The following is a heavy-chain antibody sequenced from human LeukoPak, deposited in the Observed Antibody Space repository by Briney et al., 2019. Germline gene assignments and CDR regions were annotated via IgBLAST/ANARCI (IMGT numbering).Heavy chain of an antibody. V-gene: IGHV3-9*01. CDR2: ISWNSGSI. CDR1: GFTFDDYA. CDR3: AKGDTAMAYQYYFDY. J-gene: IGHJ4*02. Sequence: GGSLRLSCAASGFTFDDYAMHWVRQAPGKGLEWVSGISWNSGSIGYADSVKGRFTISRDNAKNSLYLQMNSLRAEGTALYYCAKGDTAMAYQYYFDYWGQGTLVTVSS. D-gene: IGHD5-18*01.